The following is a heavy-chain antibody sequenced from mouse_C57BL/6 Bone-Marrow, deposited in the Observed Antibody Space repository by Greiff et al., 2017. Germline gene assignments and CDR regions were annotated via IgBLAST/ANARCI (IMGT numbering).Heavy chain of an antibody. J-gene: IGHJ1*03. CDR1: GFSLTSYG. CDR3: ARHYYDYPYWYFDV. CDR2: IWSDGST. D-gene: IGHD2-4*01. Sequence: VQVVESGPGLVAPSQSLSITCTVSGFSLTSYGVHWVRQPPGKGLEWLVVIWSDGSTTYNSALKSRLSISKDNSKSQVFLKMNSLQTDDTAMYYCARHYYDYPYWYFDVWGTGTTVTVSS. V-gene: IGHV2-6-1*01.